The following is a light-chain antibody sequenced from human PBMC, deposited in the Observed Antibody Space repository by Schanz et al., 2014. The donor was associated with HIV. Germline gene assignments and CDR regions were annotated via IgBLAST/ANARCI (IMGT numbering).Light chain of an antibody. CDR1: SSNIGSNV. J-gene: IGLJ1*01. CDR2: NNN. Sequence: QSVLTQPPSASGTPGQRVTISCSGSSSNIGSNVVSWYQQLPGTAPKLLIYNNNQRPSGVPDRISGSKSGASASLAISGLQSEDEADYYCATCDDSLNGFYVFGTGTKLTVL. V-gene: IGLV1-44*01. CDR3: ATCDDSLNGFYV.